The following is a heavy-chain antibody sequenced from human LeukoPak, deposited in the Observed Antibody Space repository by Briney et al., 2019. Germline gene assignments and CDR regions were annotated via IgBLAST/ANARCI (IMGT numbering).Heavy chain of an antibody. CDR2: ISSSSSYI. CDR3: ARRLDSSMEGVY. V-gene: IGHV3-21*01. D-gene: IGHD6-6*01. J-gene: IGHJ4*02. Sequence: GGSLRLSCAASGFTFSRYNFNWVRQAPGKGLEWVSSISSSSSYIYYADSVKGRFTISRDNAKNSLYLQVNSLRAEDTAVYYCARRLDSSMEGVYWGQGTLVTVSS. CDR1: GFTFSRYN.